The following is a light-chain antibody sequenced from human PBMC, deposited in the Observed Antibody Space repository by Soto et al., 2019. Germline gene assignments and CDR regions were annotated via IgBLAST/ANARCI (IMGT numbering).Light chain of an antibody. CDR2: SNS. CDR3: AAWDGSLSSNV. CDR1: SSNIGTYF. V-gene: IGLV1-47*02. Sequence: QSVLTQPPSASGTPGQSVTISCSGSSSNIGTYFVYWYQQLPGTAPKLLIYSNSQRPSGVPDRFSGSKSGTSASLAISGLRSEDEADYYCAAWDGSLSSNVFXTGTKVTVL. J-gene: IGLJ1*01.